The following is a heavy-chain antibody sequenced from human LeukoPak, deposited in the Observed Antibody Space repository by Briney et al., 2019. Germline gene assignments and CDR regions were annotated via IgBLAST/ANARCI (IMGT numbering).Heavy chain of an antibody. CDR3: ARLPTAINGYFDP. V-gene: IGHV3-23*01. Sequence: GGSLRLSCAASGFTFSSYAMSWVRQAPGKGLEWVSTISGGGSTYYADSVKGRFTISRDNSKNTLYLTMNSLRAEDTAVYYCARLPTAINGYFDPWGQGTLVTVSS. CDR1: GFTFSSYA. CDR2: ISGGGST. D-gene: IGHD2-2*01. J-gene: IGHJ5*02.